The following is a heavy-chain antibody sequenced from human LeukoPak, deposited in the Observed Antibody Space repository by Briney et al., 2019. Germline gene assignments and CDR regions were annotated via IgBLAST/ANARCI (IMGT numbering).Heavy chain of an antibody. J-gene: IGHJ6*02. CDR1: GLTFNNYA. CDR2: ITSDGNKE. CDR3: VKDHRDSGNYYYYYGMDV. D-gene: IGHD1-26*01. V-gene: IGHV3-30-3*01. Sequence: GGSLRLSCAASGLTFNNYAMYWVRQAPGKGLEWLASITSDGNKEFHADSVKGRFTISRDNSKNTLYLQMDSLRAEDTAVYACVKDHRDSGNYYYYYGMDVWGQGTTVAVSS.